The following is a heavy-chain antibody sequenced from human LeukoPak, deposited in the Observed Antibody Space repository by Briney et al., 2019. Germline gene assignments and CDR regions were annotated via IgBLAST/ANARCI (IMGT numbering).Heavy chain of an antibody. D-gene: IGHD6-13*01. Sequence: PGRSLRLSCAASGYTFSTYGVHWVRQAPGKGLEWVAVISYDESDRYYADSVKGRFTISRDNSKNTVYLQMNSLRPEDTAVYYCARGSSWLDPWAQGTVVTVSS. CDR2: ISYDESDR. V-gene: IGHV3-30*03. CDR3: ARGSSWLDP. CDR1: GYTFSTYG. J-gene: IGHJ5*02.